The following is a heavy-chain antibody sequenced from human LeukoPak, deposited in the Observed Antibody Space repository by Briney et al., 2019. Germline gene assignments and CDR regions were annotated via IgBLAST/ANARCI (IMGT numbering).Heavy chain of an antibody. J-gene: IGHJ6*03. V-gene: IGHV5-51*01. CDR2: IYPGDSDT. CDR1: GYSFTSYW. CDR3: ARFRRIAVAVSLGSYYYYMDV. D-gene: IGHD6-19*01. Sequence: GESLKISCKGSGYSFTSYWIGWVRQMPGKGLEWMGIIYPGDSDTRYSPSFQGQVTISADKSISTAYLQWSSLKASDTAMYYCARFRRIAVAVSLGSYYYYMDVWGKGTTVTVSS.